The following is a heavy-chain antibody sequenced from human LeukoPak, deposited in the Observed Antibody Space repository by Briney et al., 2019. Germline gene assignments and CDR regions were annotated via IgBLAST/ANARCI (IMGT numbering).Heavy chain of an antibody. J-gene: IGHJ4*02. V-gene: IGHV1-69*04. CDR2: IIPILGIA. Sequence: SVKVSCKASGGTFSSYAISWVRQAPGQGLEWMGRIIPILGIANYAQKFQGRVTISADKSTSTAYMELSSLRSEDTAVYYCARDMSRDGYNQDWGQGTLVTVSS. CDR1: GGTFSSYA. D-gene: IGHD5-24*01. CDR3: ARDMSRDGYNQD.